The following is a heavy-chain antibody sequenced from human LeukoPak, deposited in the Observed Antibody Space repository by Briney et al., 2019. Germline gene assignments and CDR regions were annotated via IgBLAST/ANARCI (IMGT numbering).Heavy chain of an antibody. D-gene: IGHD2-2*01. CDR2: ISYDGSNK. V-gene: IGHV3-30-3*01. J-gene: IGHJ4*02. CDR3: ARVRRDQLMLGSFDY. Sequence: GGSLRLSCAASGFTFSSYAMHWVRQALGKGLEWVAVISYDGSNKYYADSVKGRITISRDNSKNTLYLQMNSLRAEDTAVYYCARVRRDQLMLGSFDYWGQGTLVTVSS. CDR1: GFTFSSYA.